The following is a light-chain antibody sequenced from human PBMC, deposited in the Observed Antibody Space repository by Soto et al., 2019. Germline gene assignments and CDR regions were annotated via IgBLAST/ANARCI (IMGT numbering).Light chain of an antibody. CDR1: QSVRTK. Sequence: EIVMTQSPDTLYVSPGEGATLSCRASQSVRTKLAWYQQKAGQAPRLLIYGASTRAAGIPDRFSGSGSGTEFTLTIRSLQPDDFATYYCKQYPSFSRTFGQGTKVDIK. CDR3: KQYPSFSRT. J-gene: IGKJ1*01. V-gene: IGKV3D-15*01. CDR2: GAS.